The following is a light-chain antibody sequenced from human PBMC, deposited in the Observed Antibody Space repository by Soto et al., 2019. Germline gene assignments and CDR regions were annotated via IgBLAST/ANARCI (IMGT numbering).Light chain of an antibody. J-gene: IGKJ1*01. CDR1: QSISNY. CDR2: DAS. Sequence: DIQMIQSPSSLSASVGDRVTITCRASQSISNYLNWYQQKPGKAPKLLIYDASILQSGVPSRFGGSGSGTDFTLTISSLQPDDFATYYCQQSHSIPETFGQGTKVETK. V-gene: IGKV1-39*01. CDR3: QQSHSIPET.